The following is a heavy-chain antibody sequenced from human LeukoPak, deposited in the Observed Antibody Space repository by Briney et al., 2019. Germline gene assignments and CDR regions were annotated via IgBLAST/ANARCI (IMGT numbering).Heavy chain of an antibody. J-gene: IGHJ5*02. CDR1: GGSISSGYYY. D-gene: IGHD5-24*01. Sequence: SETLSLTCTVSGGSISSGYYYWSWIRQPPGKGLEWIGYTYYSGSTYYNPSLKSRVTISVDTSKNQFSLKLSSVTAADTAVYYCARGSRDDYSLRFQWFDPWGQGTLVTVSS. CDR2: TYYSGST. CDR3: ARGSRDDYSLRFQWFDP. V-gene: IGHV4-30-4*08.